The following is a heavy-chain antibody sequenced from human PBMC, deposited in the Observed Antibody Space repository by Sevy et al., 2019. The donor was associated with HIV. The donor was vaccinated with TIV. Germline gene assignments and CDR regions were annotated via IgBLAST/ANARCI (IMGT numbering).Heavy chain of an antibody. CDR3: ARKYSGSYYPFDY. V-gene: IGHV3-21*01. D-gene: IGHD1-26*01. J-gene: IGHJ4*02. CDR2: ISSSSSYI. CDR1: GFTFSSYS. Sequence: GGSLRLSCGASGFTFSSYSMNWVRQAPGKGLEWVSSISSSSSYIYYADSVKGRFTISRDNAKNSLYLQMNSLRAEDTAVYYCARKYSGSYYPFDYWGQGTLVTVSS.